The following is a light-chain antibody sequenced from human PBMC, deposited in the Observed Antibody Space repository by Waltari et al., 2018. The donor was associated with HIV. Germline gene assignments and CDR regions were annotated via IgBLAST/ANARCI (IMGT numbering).Light chain of an antibody. CDR3: QQLNEYPWT. CDR1: QGIRSY. CDR2: AAS. V-gene: IGKV1-9*01. J-gene: IGKJ1*01. Sequence: STQATPVLRASLGDRVCMTSRASQGIRSYLAWYQQKPGNAPNLLIYAASTLQSGVPSRFSGSGSGTEFTLTISSLQPEDFATYSCQQLNEYPWTFGQGTKVEMK.